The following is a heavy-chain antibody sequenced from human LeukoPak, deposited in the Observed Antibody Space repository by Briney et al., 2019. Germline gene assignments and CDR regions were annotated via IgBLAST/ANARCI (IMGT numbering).Heavy chain of an antibody. Sequence: SETLSLTCTVSGGSISSYYWSWIRQPAGKGLEWIGRIYTSGSTNYNPSLKSRVTISVDTSKNQFSLKLSSVTAADTAVYYCARDSNYVEGFYHWFDPWGQGTLVTVSS. V-gene: IGHV4-4*07. CDR2: IYTSGST. CDR3: ARDSNYVEGFYHWFDP. J-gene: IGHJ5*02. D-gene: IGHD4-11*01. CDR1: GGSISSYY.